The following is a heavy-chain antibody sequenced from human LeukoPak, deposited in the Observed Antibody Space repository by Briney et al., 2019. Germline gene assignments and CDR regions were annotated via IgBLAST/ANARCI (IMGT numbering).Heavy chain of an antibody. CDR3: ARAGGSSDY. J-gene: IGHJ4*02. Sequence: SSETLSLTCAVSGGSISSSNWWTWVRQPPGKGLEWIGEIYHSGSTNYNPALKSRGTISVAKSKNQFSLKLSSVPAADTAIYYCARAGGSSDYWGEGTLVTVSS. V-gene: IGHV4-4*02. CDR2: IYHSGST. D-gene: IGHD2-15*01. CDR1: GGSISSSNW.